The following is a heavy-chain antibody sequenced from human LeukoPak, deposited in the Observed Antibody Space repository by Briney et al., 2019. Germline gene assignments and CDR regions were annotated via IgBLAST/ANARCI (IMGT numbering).Heavy chain of an antibody. Sequence: GASVKVSCKASGYTLRSYGIAWVRQAPGQGLEWMGWISGYNGNTNYAQRLQGRVTMTTDTSTSTAYMELRSLRSDDTAVYYCARGVPGETIFGVVIIYFDYWGQGTLVTVSS. D-gene: IGHD3-3*01. CDR3: ARGVPGETIFGVVIIYFDY. CDR2: ISGYNGNT. CDR1: GYTLRSYG. V-gene: IGHV1-18*04. J-gene: IGHJ4*02.